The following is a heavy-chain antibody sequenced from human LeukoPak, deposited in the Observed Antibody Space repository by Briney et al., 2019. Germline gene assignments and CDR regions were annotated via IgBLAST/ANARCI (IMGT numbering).Heavy chain of an antibody. V-gene: IGHV3-7*01. CDR1: GFTFSSYW. Sequence: PGGSLRLSCAASGFTFSSYWMSWVRQAPGKGLEWVANIKQDGGEKYYVDSVKGRFTTSRDNAKNSLYLQMNSLRAEDTAVYYCAKATTEQWLVLDYWGQGTLVTVSS. CDR3: AKATTEQWLVLDY. CDR2: IKQDGGEK. D-gene: IGHD6-19*01. J-gene: IGHJ4*02.